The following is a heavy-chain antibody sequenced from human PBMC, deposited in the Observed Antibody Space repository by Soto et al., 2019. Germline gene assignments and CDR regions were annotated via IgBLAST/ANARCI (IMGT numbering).Heavy chain of an antibody. CDR1: GGSISGYY. D-gene: IGHD3-10*01. V-gene: IGHV4-59*01. CDR3: ARGGPSSKWLDP. CDR2: IHYSGST. Sequence: LSLTCTVSGGSISGYYWSWIRQPPGKGLEWIGYIHYSGSTDYNPSLKSRVTISVDTSKNQFSLKLNSVTAADTAVYYCARGGPSSKWLDPWGQGTLVTVS. J-gene: IGHJ5*02.